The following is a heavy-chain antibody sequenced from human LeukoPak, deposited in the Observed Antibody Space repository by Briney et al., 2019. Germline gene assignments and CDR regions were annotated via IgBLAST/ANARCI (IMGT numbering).Heavy chain of an antibody. CDR1: GFTVTSNY. D-gene: IGHD4-17*01. CDR3: ARRGYGDYAPFDY. CDR2: IYSGDTT. V-gene: IGHV3-66*04. Sequence: PGGSLRLSCAVSGFTVTSNYMSWVRQAPGEGLEWVSFIYSGDTTYYADSVKGRFTISRDNSKNTLYLQMNSLRAEDTAVYYCARRGYGDYAPFDYWGQGTLGTVSS. J-gene: IGHJ4*02.